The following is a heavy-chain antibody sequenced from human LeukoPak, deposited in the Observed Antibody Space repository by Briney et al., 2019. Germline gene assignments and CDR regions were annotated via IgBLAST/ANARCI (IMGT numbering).Heavy chain of an antibody. V-gene: IGHV1-18*01. CDR2: ISAYNGNT. CDR1: GYTFTSYG. CDR3: ARDPAQRFLESKRRPLDY. Sequence: ASVKVSCKASGYTFTSYGISWVRQAPGQGLEWMGWISAYNGNTNYAQKLQGRVTMTTDTSTSTAYMELRSLRSDDTAVYYCARDPAQRFLESKRRPLDYWGQGTLVTVSS. J-gene: IGHJ4*02. D-gene: IGHD3-3*01.